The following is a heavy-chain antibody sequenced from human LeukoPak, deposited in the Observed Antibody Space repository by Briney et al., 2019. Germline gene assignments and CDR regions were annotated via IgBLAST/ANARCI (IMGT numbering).Heavy chain of an antibody. Sequence: ASVKVSCKASGYTFTSYAVHWVRQAPGQRFEWMGWINIDKGNTRYSQKFQDRVTITRDTSASTVYMELSSLIPEDTAVYYCAREGYGAIDYWGQGILVTVSS. CDR2: INIDKGNT. D-gene: IGHD2-15*01. J-gene: IGHJ4*02. CDR1: GYTFTSYA. V-gene: IGHV1-3*04. CDR3: AREGYGAIDY.